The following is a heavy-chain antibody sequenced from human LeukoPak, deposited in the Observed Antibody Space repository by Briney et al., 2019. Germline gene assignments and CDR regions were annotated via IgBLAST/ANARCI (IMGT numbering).Heavy chain of an antibody. V-gene: IGHV3-11*01. D-gene: IGHD1-26*01. CDR3: ARDRTLVGATQNDYYYGMDV. J-gene: IGHJ6*02. CDR1: RFTFGDYY. Sequence: GGSLRLSCAASRFTFGDYYMSWIRQAPGKGLEWVSYISSSGDIRSYADSVKGRFTISRDNTKNSLYLQMDSLRAEDTAVYYCARDRTLVGATQNDYYYGMDVWGQGTTVTVSS. CDR2: ISSSGDIR.